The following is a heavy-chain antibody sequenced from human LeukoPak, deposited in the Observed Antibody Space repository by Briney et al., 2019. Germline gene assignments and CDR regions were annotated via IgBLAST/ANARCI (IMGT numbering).Heavy chain of an antibody. D-gene: IGHD2-15*01. Sequence: PSETLSLTRSFSCASISSSFWPWMGQPPRRGLEWIGNLHYSGATTHNPSLKSRVPTSPDTSRTQFSLKLRSVTAADKAAYYCARVTACYGSWGQGTLVTVSS. CDR2: LHYSGAT. J-gene: IGHJ5*02. CDR3: ARVTACYGS. CDR1: CASISSSF. V-gene: IGHV4-59*12.